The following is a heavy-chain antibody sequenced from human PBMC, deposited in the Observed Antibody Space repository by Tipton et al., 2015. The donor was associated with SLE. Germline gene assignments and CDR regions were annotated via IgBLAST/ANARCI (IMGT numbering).Heavy chain of an antibody. V-gene: IGHV4-59*01. Sequence: TLSLTCTVSGGSISSYYWSWIRQPPGKGLEWIGYIYYSGSTNHNPSLKSRVTISLDTSKNQFSLKLSSVTAAYTAVYYCARDSMMYVWYYGMEVWGQGPTVTVSS. J-gene: IGHJ6*02. CDR3: ARDSMMYVWYYGMEV. D-gene: IGHD2-8*01. CDR2: IYYSGST. CDR1: GGSISSYY.